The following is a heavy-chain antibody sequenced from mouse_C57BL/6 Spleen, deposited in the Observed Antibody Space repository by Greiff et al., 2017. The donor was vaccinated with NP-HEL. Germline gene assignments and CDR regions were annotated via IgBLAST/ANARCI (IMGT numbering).Heavy chain of an antibody. CDR3: ARFPHNYYGSHYFDY. Sequence: QVQLQQSGAELARPGASVKMSCKASGYTFTSYTMHWVKQRPGQGLEWIGYINPSSGYTKYNQKFQDKATLTADKSSSTAYMQLSSLTSEDSAVYYCARFPHNYYGSHYFDYWGQGTTLTVSS. CDR1: GYTFTSYT. CDR2: INPSSGYT. V-gene: IGHV1-4*01. D-gene: IGHD1-1*01. J-gene: IGHJ2*01.